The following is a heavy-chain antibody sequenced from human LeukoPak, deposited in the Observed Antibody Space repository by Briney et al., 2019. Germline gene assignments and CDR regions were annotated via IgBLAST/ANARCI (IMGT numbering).Heavy chain of an antibody. CDR2: IYYSGST. J-gene: IGHJ5*02. CDR1: GGSISSSSYY. V-gene: IGHV4-39*07. CDR3: AREGSSFTGLNWFDP. D-gene: IGHD6-13*01. Sequence: SETLSLTCTVSGGSISSSSYYWGWIRQPPGKGLEWIGSIYYSGSTYYNPSLKSRVTISVDTSKNQFSLKLSSVTAADTAVYYCAREGSSFTGLNWFDPWGQGTLVTVSS.